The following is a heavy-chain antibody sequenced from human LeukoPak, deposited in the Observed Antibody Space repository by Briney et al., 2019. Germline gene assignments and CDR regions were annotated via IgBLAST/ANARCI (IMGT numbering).Heavy chain of an antibody. CDR2: ISSSGSTI. Sequence: GGSLRLSCAASGFTFSAYSLNWVRQAPGKGLEWVSYISSSGSTIYYADSVKGRFTISRDNAKNSLYLQMNSLRAEDTAVYYCAELGITMIGGVWGKGTTVTISS. J-gene: IGHJ6*04. CDR3: AELGITMIGGV. V-gene: IGHV3-48*04. D-gene: IGHD3-10*02. CDR1: GFTFSAYS.